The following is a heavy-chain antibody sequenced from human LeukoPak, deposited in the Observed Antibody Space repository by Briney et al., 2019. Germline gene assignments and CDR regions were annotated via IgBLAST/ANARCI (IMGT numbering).Heavy chain of an antibody. CDR2: IWYDGSNK. V-gene: IGHV3-33*06. CDR1: GFTFSSYV. J-gene: IGHJ4*02. Sequence: GRSPRLSCAASGFTFSSYVMHWVRQAPGKGLEWVAVIWYDGSNKYYRDSIKGRFTISRDNSKNTLYLQMNSLRAEDTAVYYCAKGLTRRYLDYWGQGTLVTVSS. CDR3: AKGLTRRYLDY. D-gene: IGHD3-9*01.